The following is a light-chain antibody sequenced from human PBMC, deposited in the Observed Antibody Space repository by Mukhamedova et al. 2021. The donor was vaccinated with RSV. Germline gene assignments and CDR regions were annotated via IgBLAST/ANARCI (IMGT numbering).Light chain of an antibody. CDR2: VAS. Sequence: WYQRRVHGKAPNLLIYVASTLESGVPSRFSGSGSGTDFTLTISSLQPEDFATYYCLQSYSSPYTFGQGTKLEIK. J-gene: IGKJ2*01. CDR3: LQSYSSPYT. V-gene: IGKV1-39*01.